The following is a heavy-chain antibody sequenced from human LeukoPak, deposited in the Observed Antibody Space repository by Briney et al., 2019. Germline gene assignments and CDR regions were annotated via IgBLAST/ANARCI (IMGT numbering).Heavy chain of an antibody. J-gene: IGHJ4*02. CDR1: GGSFSGYY. CDR2: INHSGST. Sequence: SETLSLTCAVYGGSFSGYYWSWIRQPPGKGLEWIGEINHSGSTNYNPSLKSRVTISVDKSKNQFSLKLSSVTAADTAVYYCARVVAVAGAYYFDYWGQGTLVTVSS. D-gene: IGHD6-19*01. CDR3: ARVVAVAGAYYFDY. V-gene: IGHV4-34*01.